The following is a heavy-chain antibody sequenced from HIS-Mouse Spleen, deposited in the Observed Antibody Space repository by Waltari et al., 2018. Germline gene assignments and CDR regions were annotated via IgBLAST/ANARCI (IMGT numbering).Heavy chain of an antibody. J-gene: IGHJ6*02. Sequence: QVQLQQWGAALLKPSETLSLTCAVYGGSFSGYYCRWIRQPPGKGLEWIGAINHSGSTNYNPSLKSRVTISVDTSKNQFSLKLSSVTAADTAVYYCAREPLRDGYNSYYYYGMDVWGQGTTVTVSS. CDR2: INHSGST. D-gene: IGHD5-12*01. V-gene: IGHV4-34*01. CDR3: AREPLRDGYNSYYYYGMDV. CDR1: GGSFSGYY.